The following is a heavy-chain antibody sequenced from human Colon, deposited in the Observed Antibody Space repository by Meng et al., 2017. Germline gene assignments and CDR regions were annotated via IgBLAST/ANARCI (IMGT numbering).Heavy chain of an antibody. J-gene: IGHJ1*01. CDR3: ARTPMRRGIEYFQH. Sequence: QLALVQSGAEVKKPGASVKVSCKAAGVTLASFGFSWVRQAPGQGREWMGWISGYNGNTNYAQKVQDRVTMTTDTSTTTAYMELRSLRSDDTAVYYCARTPMRRGIEYFQHWGQGTLVTVSS. V-gene: IGHV1-18*01. D-gene: IGHD2-15*01. CDR1: GVTLASFG. CDR2: ISGYNGNT.